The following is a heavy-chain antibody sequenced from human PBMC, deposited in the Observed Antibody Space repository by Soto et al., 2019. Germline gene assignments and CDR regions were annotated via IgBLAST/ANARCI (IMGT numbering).Heavy chain of an antibody. CDR2: IFHTGST. J-gene: IGHJ4*02. D-gene: IGHD6-13*01. CDR1: GASITSYY. Sequence: SETLSLTCTVSGASITSYYWSWIRQPPGKGLEWIGYIFHTGSTDYNPSLKSRVTISVDTSKSQFSLKLTSVTPADTALYYCARHRYISSPHDSWGQGALVTVSS. CDR3: ARHRYISSPHDS. V-gene: IGHV4-59*08.